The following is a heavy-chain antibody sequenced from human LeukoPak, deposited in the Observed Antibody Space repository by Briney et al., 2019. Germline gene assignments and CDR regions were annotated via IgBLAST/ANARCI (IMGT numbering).Heavy chain of an antibody. J-gene: IGHJ3*02. CDR1: GGSISSGGYY. Sequence: PSETLSLTCTVSGGSISSGGYYWGWIRQPPGKGLEWIGSIYYSGSTYYNPSLKSRVTISVDTSKNQFSLKLSSVTAADTAVYYCARGFYAFDIWGQGTMVTVSS. CDR2: IYYSGST. CDR3: ARGFYAFDI. V-gene: IGHV4-39*07.